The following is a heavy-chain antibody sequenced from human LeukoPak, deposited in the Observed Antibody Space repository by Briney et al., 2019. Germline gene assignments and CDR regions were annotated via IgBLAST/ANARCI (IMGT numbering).Heavy chain of an antibody. CDR2: IFHSGST. CDR3: ARVLKPGIAVAGADPTFDY. D-gene: IGHD6-19*01. J-gene: IGHJ4*02. V-gene: IGHV4-38-2*02. CDR1: GYSISSGYY. Sequence: SETLSLTCIVSGYSISSGYYWVWIRQPPGKGLEWIGSIFHSGSTNYNPSLKSRVTISVDKSKNQFSLKLSSVTAADTAVYYCARVLKPGIAVAGADPTFDYWGQGTLVTVSS.